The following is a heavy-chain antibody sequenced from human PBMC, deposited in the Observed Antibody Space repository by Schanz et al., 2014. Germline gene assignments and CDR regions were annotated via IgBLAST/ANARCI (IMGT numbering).Heavy chain of an antibody. V-gene: IGHV1-69*02. Sequence: QVQLVQSGAEVKKPGSSVKVSCKASGGTFSSYTISWVRQAPGQGLEWMGRIISILGIPNYAQKLQGRVTMTRDTSTSTVYMELSSLRSEDTAVYYCATGKGDILTGRYWGQGTLVTVSS. J-gene: IGHJ4*02. CDR1: GGTFSSYT. D-gene: IGHD3-9*01. CDR3: ATGKGDILTGRY. CDR2: IISILGIP.